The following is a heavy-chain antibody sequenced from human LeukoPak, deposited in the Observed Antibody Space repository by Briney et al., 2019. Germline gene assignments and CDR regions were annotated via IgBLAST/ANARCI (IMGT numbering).Heavy chain of an antibody. D-gene: IGHD6-13*01. V-gene: IGHV3-23*01. CDR1: VFTFSTYA. J-gene: IGHJ4*02. CDR2: ISGSGSTT. CDR3: ASSSSWSSLFDY. Sequence: PGGSLRLSCAASVFTFSTYAMSWVPQAPGEGLEWVSTISGSGSTTYYSDSVKGRFTISRDNSKNTLFLQMNSLRAEDTAVYYCASSSSWSSLFDYWGQGTLVTVSS.